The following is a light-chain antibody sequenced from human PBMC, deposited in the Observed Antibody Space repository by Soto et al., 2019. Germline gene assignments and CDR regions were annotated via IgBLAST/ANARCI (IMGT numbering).Light chain of an antibody. CDR2: QVS. V-gene: IGKV2-30*01. CDR3: MQGTHWPPYT. Sequence: DVVMTQSPLSLPVTLGQPASISCRSSQSLAYIDGNTYLNWFHQRPSQSPRRLIYQVSNRDSGVPDRFSGSGSGADLTLKISRVEADDVGVYYCMQGTHWPPYTFGQGTKLEIK. CDR1: QSLAYIDGNTY. J-gene: IGKJ2*01.